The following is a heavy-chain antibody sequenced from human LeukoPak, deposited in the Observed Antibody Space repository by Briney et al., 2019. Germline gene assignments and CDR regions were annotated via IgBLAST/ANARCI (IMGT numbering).Heavy chain of an antibody. CDR3: AREIYYGSGSGTAHFDY. Sequence: SVKVSCKASRGTFSSYAISWVRQAPGQGLEWMGRIIPILGIANYAQKFQGRVTIIADKSTSTADMELSSLRSEDTAVYYCAREIYYGSGSGTAHFDYWGQGTLVTVSS. CDR1: RGTFSSYA. CDR2: IIPILGIA. V-gene: IGHV1-69*04. J-gene: IGHJ4*02. D-gene: IGHD3-10*01.